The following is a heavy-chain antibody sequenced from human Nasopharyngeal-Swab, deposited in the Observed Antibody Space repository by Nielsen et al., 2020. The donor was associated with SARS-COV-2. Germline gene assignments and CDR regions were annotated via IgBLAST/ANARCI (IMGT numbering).Heavy chain of an antibody. D-gene: IGHD5-12*01. CDR3: ARDRAYSGSYMDV. V-gene: IGHV1-69*01. CDR2: IIPIFGTA. Sequence: WVRQAPGQGLEWMGGIIPIFGTANYAQKFQGRVTITADGSTSTAYMELSSLRSEDTAVYYCARDRAYSGSYMDVWGKGTTVTVSS. J-gene: IGHJ6*03.